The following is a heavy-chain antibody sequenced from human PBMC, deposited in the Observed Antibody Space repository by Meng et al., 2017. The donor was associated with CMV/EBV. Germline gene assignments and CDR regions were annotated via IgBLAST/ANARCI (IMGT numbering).Heavy chain of an antibody. J-gene: IGHJ2*01. D-gene: IGHD2-2*02. CDR2: INHSGST. CDR1: FSGYY. Sequence: FSGYYWSWIRQPPGKGLEWIGEINHSGSTNYNPSLKSRVTISVDTSKNQFSLKLSSVTAADTAVYYGARGEIVVVPAAIRFNWYFDLWGRGTLVTVSS. V-gene: IGHV4-34*01. CDR3: ARGEIVVVPAAIRFNWYFDL.